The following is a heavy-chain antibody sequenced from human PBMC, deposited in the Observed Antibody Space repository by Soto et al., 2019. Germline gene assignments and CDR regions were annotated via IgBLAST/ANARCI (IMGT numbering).Heavy chain of an antibody. D-gene: IGHD3-16*01. CDR2: VYYSGST. J-gene: IGHJ4*02. CDR3: SRWVGDNMRDDY. V-gene: IGHV4-28*01. Sequence: PSETLSLTCAFSVYPISSSNWWGWGRQPPGRGLEWIGSVYYSGSTYYNSSLESQVTMSADTSKNKFSLKLSSVTAVDTAVYYCSRWVGDNMRDDYWGQGRPGSVSS. CDR1: VYPISSSNW.